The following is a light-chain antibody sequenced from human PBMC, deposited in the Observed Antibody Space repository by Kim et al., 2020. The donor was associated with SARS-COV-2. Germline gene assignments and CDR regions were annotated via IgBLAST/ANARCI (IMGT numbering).Light chain of an antibody. J-gene: IGKJ5*01. CDR1: QSVSSN. Sequence: IVMTQSPVTLSVSPGERATLSCRASQSVSSNLAWYQQKPGRAPRLLIYGASTRATGIPGRFSGSGSGTEFTLTISSLQSEDFAVYYCRQYNNYVPVTFGQGTRLDIK. CDR3: RQYNNYVPVT. CDR2: GAS. V-gene: IGKV3D-15*01.